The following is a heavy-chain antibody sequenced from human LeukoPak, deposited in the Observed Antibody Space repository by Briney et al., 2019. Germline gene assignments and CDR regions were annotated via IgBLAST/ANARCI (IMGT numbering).Heavy chain of an antibody. D-gene: IGHD2-2*01. CDR1: GFTFSSYA. V-gene: IGHV3-23*01. Sequence: GGSLRLSCAASGFTFSSYAMSWVRQAPGKVLEWVSAISGSGGSTYYADSVKGRFTISRDNSKNTLYLQMNSLRAEDTAVYYCAKDGISGPAAIPSFYFDYWGQGTLVTVSS. CDR2: ISGSGGST. CDR3: AKDGISGPAAIPSFYFDY. J-gene: IGHJ4*02.